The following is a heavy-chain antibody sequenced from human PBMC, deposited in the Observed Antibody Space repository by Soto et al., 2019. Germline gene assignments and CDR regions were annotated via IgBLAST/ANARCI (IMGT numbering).Heavy chain of an antibody. CDR2: TNNDGSSN. J-gene: IGHJ2*01. CDR1: GYIFSSYW. Sequence: EVQLVESGGGLVQPGGSLRLSCEASGYIFSSYWMHWVRQAPGKGLVWVARTNNDGSSNTYADSVKGRFTISRDNANNTLYLQMNSLRAEDTAVYYCARGMQGSRYFHLWGRGTLVTVSS. CDR3: ARGMQGSRYFHL. V-gene: IGHV3-74*01.